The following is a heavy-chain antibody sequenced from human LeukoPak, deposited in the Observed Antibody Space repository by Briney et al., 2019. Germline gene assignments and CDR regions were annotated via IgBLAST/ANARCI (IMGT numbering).Heavy chain of an antibody. CDR2: IKQDGSET. D-gene: IGHD3-3*01. Sequence: GGSLRLSCAASGFTFSNYWMSWVRQAPGKGLEWVANIKQDGSETYYVDSVKGRFIISRDNAKNSLYLQMNSLRAEDTAVYYCARGGTYYDFWSGYGDYFDYWGQGTLVTVSS. V-gene: IGHV3-7*02. CDR1: GFTFSNYW. J-gene: IGHJ4*02. CDR3: ARGGTYYDFWSGYGDYFDY.